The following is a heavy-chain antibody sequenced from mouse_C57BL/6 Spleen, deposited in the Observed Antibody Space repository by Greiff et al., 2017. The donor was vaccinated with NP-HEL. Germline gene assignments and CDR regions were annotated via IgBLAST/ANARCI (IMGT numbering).Heavy chain of an antibody. J-gene: IGHJ2*01. V-gene: IGHV1-53*01. CDR3: ARGDYSNYEYYFDY. D-gene: IGHD2-5*01. CDR2: INPSNGGT. CDR1: GYTFTSYW. Sequence: QVQLQQPGTELVKPGASVKPSCKASGYTFTSYWMHWVKQRPGQGLEWIGNINPSNGGTNYNEKFKSKATLTVDKSSSTAYMQLSSLTSEDSAVYYCARGDYSNYEYYFDYWGQGTTLTVSS.